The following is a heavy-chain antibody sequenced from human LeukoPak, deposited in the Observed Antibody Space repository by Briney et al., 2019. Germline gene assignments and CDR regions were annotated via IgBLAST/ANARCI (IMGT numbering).Heavy chain of an antibody. Sequence: SETLSLTCTVSGGSINSYYWNWIQQPPGKGLEWIGYIYYSGSTNYSPSLKSRVTISVDTSKNQFSLKLSSVTAADTAVYYCAREVSSSWYSIDYWGQGTLVTVSS. CDR3: AREVSSSWYSIDY. J-gene: IGHJ4*02. D-gene: IGHD6-13*01. CDR2: IYYSGST. V-gene: IGHV4-59*01. CDR1: GGSINSYY.